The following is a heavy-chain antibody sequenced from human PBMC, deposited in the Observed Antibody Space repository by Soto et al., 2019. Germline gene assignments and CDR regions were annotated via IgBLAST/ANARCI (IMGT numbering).Heavy chain of an antibody. CDR1: GFTFSSYG. CDR2: ISYDGSNK. Sequence: QVQLVESGGGVVQPGRSLRLSCAASGFTFSSYGMHWVRQAPGKGLEWVAVISYDGSNKYYADSVKGRFTISRDNSKNTLYLQMNSLRAEDTDVYYCAKSAAAAHDAFDIWGQGTMVTVSS. D-gene: IGHD6-13*01. J-gene: IGHJ3*02. V-gene: IGHV3-30*18. CDR3: AKSAAAAHDAFDI.